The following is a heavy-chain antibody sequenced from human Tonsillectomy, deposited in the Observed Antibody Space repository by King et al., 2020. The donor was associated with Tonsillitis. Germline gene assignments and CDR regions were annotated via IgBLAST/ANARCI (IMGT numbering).Heavy chain of an antibody. J-gene: IGHJ4*02. Sequence: VQLVESGGGVVQPGGSLRLSCAASGFTFTSYGMHWVRQAPGKGLEWVAFIRYDGSEKYYADSVKGRFTVSRDNSTNTLFLQINSLSAEDTAVYYCAKGEVGTLHYFHYWGQGTLVTVSS. CDR3: AKGEVGTLHYFHY. CDR1: GFTFTSYG. CDR2: IRYDGSEK. D-gene: IGHD1-26*01. V-gene: IGHV3-30*02.